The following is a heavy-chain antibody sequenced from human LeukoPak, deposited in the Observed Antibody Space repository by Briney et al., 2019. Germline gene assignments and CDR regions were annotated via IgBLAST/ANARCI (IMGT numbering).Heavy chain of an antibody. D-gene: IGHD6-19*01. CDR2: FGGDGKT. V-gene: IGHV3-23*01. J-gene: IGHJ6*02. Sequence: GGSLRLSCAASGFTFMGSAMSWVRQAPGKGLEWVSGFGGDGKTFYAGSVNGRFFISRDDSRNMLYLQMISLRDDDTALYYCVKDFWGWSAMDVWGQRTTVTVSS. CDR3: VKDFWGWSAMDV. CDR1: GFTFMGSA.